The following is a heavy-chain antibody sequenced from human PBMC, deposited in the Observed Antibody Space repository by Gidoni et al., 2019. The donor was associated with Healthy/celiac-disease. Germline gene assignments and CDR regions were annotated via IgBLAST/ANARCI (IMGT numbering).Heavy chain of an antibody. CDR1: GGTCSSHA. CDR2: IIPIFGTA. V-gene: IGHV1-69*06. Sequence: QVKLVQSVAEVKKPGSSVKVSCKASGGTCSSHAISWVRQAPGQGLEWLGGIIPIFGTANYAKKFQGRVTITADKSTSTAYMELSSLRSEDTAVYYCARDADTAMGQFDYWGQGTLVTVSS. D-gene: IGHD5-18*01. J-gene: IGHJ4*02. CDR3: ARDADTAMGQFDY.